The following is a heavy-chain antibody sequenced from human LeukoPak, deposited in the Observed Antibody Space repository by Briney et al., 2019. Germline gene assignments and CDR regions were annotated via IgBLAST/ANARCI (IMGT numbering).Heavy chain of an antibody. J-gene: IGHJ4*02. D-gene: IGHD3-10*01. CDR3: AAGYGSGSFPFDY. CDR2: IVVGSGNT. V-gene: IGHV1-58*01. CDR1: GFTFTSSA. Sequence: ASVKVSCKASGFTFTSSAVQWVRQARGQRLEWIGWIVVGSGNTNYAQKFQERVTITRDMSTSTAYMELSSLRSEDTAVYYCAAGYGSGSFPFDYWGQGTLVTVSS.